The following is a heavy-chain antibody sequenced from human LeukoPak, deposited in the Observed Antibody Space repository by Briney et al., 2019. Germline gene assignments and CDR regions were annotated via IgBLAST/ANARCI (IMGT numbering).Heavy chain of an antibody. V-gene: IGHV4-59*01. CDR2: IYYSGST. Sequence: SETLSLTCTVSGGSISSYYWSWIRRPPGKGLEWIGYIYYSGSTNYNPSLKSRVTISVDTSKNQFSLKLSPVTAADTAVYYCAATYGDYVLKSPFDYWGQGTLVTVSS. D-gene: IGHD4-17*01. J-gene: IGHJ4*02. CDR1: GGSISSYY. CDR3: AATYGDYVLKSPFDY.